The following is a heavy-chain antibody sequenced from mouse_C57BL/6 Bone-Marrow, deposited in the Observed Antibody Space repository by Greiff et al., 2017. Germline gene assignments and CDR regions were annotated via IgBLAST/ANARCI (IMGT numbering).Heavy chain of an antibody. J-gene: IGHJ3*01. CDR2: IHPSDSDT. V-gene: IGHV1-74*01. Sequence: QVQLQQPGAELVKPGASVKVSCKASGYTFTSYWLHWVKQGPGQGLEWIGRIHPSDSDTNYNQKFKGKATLTVDKSSSTAYMQLSSLTSEDSAVYYCATDYGYDAWFAYWGQGTLVTVSA. CDR1: GYTFTSYW. D-gene: IGHD2-2*01. CDR3: ATDYGYDAWFAY.